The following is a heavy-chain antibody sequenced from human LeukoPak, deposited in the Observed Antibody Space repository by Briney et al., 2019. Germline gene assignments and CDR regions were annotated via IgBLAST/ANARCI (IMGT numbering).Heavy chain of an antibody. V-gene: IGHV4-30-4*01. D-gene: IGHD1-26*01. CDR3: ARSGSYLGYYFDY. J-gene: IGHJ4*02. CDR1: GGSISSGDYY. Sequence: SQTLSLTCTVSGGSISSGDYYWSWICQPPGKGLEWIGYIYYSGSTYYNPSLKSRVTISVDTSKNQFSLKLSSVTAADTAVYYCARSGSYLGYYFDYWGQGTLVTVSS. CDR2: IYYSGST.